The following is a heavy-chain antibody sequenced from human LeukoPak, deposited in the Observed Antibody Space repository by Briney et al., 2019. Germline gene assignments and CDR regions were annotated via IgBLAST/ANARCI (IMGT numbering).Heavy chain of an antibody. CDR2: IYSGGST. V-gene: IGHV3-53*01. CDR3: ARDHYYDSSGYYRFDY. Sequence: PGGSLSLSCAASGFPFSSNYMSGVRQAPGKGLEGVSVIYSGGSTYYADSVKGRFTISRDNSKNTLYLQMNSLRAEDTAVYYCARDHYYDSSGYYRFDYWGQGTLVTVSS. D-gene: IGHD3-22*01. J-gene: IGHJ4*02. CDR1: GFPFSSNY.